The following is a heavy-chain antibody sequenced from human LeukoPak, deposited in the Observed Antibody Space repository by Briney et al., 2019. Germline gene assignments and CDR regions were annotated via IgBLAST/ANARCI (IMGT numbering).Heavy chain of an antibody. CDR2: INDSGST. CDR1: GGSFGGYY. Sequence: SETLSLTCAVSGGSFGGYYWSWIRQPPGKGLEWIGEINDSGSTNYNPSLKSRVTISVDTSKNQFSLKLSSVTAADTAVYYCARGGPGTAAAGTIANWFDPWGQGTLVTVSS. J-gene: IGHJ5*02. CDR3: ARGGPGTAAAGTIANWFDP. V-gene: IGHV4-34*01. D-gene: IGHD6-13*01.